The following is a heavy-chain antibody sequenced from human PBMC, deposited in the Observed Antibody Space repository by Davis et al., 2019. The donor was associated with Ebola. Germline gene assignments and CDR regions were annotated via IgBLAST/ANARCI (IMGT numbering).Heavy chain of an antibody. V-gene: IGHV4-39*01. CDR3: ASLLSGYSSGSLNWFDP. D-gene: IGHD6-19*01. Sequence: SETLSLTCAVYGGSFSGYYWGWIRQPPGKGLEWIGSIYYSGSTYYNPSLKSRVTISVDTSKNQFSLKLSSVTAADTAVYYCASLLSGYSSGSLNWFDPWGQGTLVTVSS. CDR2: IYYSGST. J-gene: IGHJ5*02. CDR1: GGSFSGYY.